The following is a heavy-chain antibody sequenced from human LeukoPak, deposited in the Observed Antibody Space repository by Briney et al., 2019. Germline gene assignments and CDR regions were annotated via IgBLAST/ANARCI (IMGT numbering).Heavy chain of an antibody. CDR2: IYPGDSDT. Sequence: GESLKISCKGSGYSFTSYWIGWVRQMPGKGLEWMGIIYPGDSDTRYSPSFQGQVTISADKSISTAYLQWSSLKASDTAMYYCARHQGYYDSGYYYMDVWGKGTTVTVSS. V-gene: IGHV5-51*01. CDR3: ARHQGYYDSGYYYMDV. D-gene: IGHD3-3*01. J-gene: IGHJ6*03. CDR1: GYSFTSYW.